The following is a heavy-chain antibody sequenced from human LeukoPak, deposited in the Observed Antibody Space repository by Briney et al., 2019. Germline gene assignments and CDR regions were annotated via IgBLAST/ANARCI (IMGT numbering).Heavy chain of an antibody. D-gene: IGHD6-19*01. CDR1: GVTFSSYA. V-gene: IGHV1-69*05. CDR2: IIPIVGTA. J-gene: IGHJ5*02. CDR3: ARGGAYSSGWYNWFDP. Sequence: WASVNLSCKASGVTFSSYAISWGRQAPGQGLEWVGGIIPIVGTANYAHNSQARVTITKAQSTRKPNMELGTQRSEDTAVYYCARGGAYSSGWYNWFDPWGQGTLVTVSS.